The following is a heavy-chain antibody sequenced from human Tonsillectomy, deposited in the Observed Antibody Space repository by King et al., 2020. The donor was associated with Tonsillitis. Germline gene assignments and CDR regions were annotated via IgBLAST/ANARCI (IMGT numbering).Heavy chain of an antibody. CDR2: IKSRVSGGTT. CDR1: GFTFSNFW. Sequence: DVQLVESGGRLVKPGGSLRLSCVVSGFTFSNFWMTWVRQSPGKGLEWVGRIKSRVSGGTTDYAAPVKGRFTISRDDSRNMVYLQMNSLKIEDTAVYYCTRDVPYTSGALESWGQGTVVTVSS. D-gene: IGHD3-3*01. CDR3: TRDVPYTSGALES. V-gene: IGHV3-15*01. J-gene: IGHJ5*02.